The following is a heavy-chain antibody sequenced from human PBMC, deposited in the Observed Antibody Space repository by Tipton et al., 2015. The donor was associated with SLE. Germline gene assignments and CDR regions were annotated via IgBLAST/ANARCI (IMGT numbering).Heavy chain of an antibody. CDR3: AKELVYSGSEKRVDA. CDR2: IRFDGNYK. CDR1: GFSLNEFG. Sequence: SLRLSCVVSGFSLNEFGMHWVRQSPGRGLEWVAFIRFDGNYKYYADSVRDRFSISRDNSENTLYLQMTSLRPGDTAVYYCAKELVYSGSEKRVDAWGQGTLVTVSS. D-gene: IGHD5-12*01. V-gene: IGHV3-30*02. J-gene: IGHJ5*02.